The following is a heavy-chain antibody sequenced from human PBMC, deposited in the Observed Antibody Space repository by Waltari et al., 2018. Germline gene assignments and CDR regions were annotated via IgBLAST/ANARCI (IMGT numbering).Heavy chain of an antibody. Sequence: QVQLVQSGAEVKKPGASVKVSCNASGYTFTSYGISWVRRAPGQGLEWMGWISAYNGNTNYAQKLQGRVTMTTDTSTSTAYMELRSLRSDDTAVYYCASSIAVAGNYYYYMDVWGKGTTVTVSS. V-gene: IGHV1-18*01. D-gene: IGHD6-19*01. CDR3: ASSIAVAGNYYYYMDV. J-gene: IGHJ6*03. CDR2: ISAYNGNT. CDR1: GYTFTSYG.